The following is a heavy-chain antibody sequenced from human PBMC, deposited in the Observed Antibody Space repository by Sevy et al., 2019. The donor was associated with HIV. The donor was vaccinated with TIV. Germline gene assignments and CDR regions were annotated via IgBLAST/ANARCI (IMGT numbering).Heavy chain of an antibody. D-gene: IGHD6-13*01. CDR3: AREGSSSCADY. CDR2: ISYDGSNK. Sequence: GGSLRLSCAASEFTFSSYAMHWVRQAPGKGLEWVAVISYDGSNKYYADSVKGRFTISRDNSKNTLYLQMNSLRAEDTAVYYCAREGSSSCADYWGQGTLVTVSS. J-gene: IGHJ4*02. V-gene: IGHV3-30-3*01. CDR1: EFTFSSYA.